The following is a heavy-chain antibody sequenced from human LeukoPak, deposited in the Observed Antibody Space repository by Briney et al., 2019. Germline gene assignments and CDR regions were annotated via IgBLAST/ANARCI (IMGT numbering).Heavy chain of an antibody. V-gene: IGHV1-69*01. CDR3: ARGGYCSGGSCYYFDY. D-gene: IGHD2-15*01. CDR1: GGTFSSYA. Sequence: SVKVSCKASGGTFSSYAISWVRQAPGQGLEWMGGIIPIFGTADYAQKFQGRVTITADESTSTAYMELSSLRSEDTAVYYCARGGYCSGGSCYYFDYWGQGTLVTVSS. J-gene: IGHJ4*02. CDR2: IIPIFGTA.